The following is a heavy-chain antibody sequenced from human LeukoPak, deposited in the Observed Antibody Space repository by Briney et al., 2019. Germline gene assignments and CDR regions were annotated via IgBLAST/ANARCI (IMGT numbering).Heavy chain of an antibody. CDR2: MNPKSGNT. CDR1: GYTFTNYD. D-gene: IGHD2-15*01. Sequence: ASVKVSCEASGYTFTNYDIDWVRQATGQGLEWMDWMNPKSGNTGYAQKFRGRVTMTRSTSISTAYMDLSSLRSEDTAVYYCARRPRYCSGGSCYDYWGQGTLVTVSS. J-gene: IGHJ4*02. V-gene: IGHV1-8*01. CDR3: ARRPRYCSGGSCYDY.